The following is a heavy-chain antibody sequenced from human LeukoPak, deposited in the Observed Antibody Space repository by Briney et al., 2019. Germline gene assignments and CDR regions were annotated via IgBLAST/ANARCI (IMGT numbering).Heavy chain of an antibody. Sequence: PGGSLRLSCAASGFTFSSYAMSWVRQAPGKGLEWVSAISGSGGSTYYADSVKGRFTISRDNSKNTLYLQTNSLRAEDTAVYYCAKDRGGITMIVVVITLFDYWGQGTLVSVSS. CDR2: ISGSGGST. CDR1: GFTFSSYA. D-gene: IGHD3-22*01. CDR3: AKDRGGITMIVVVITLFDY. V-gene: IGHV3-23*01. J-gene: IGHJ4*02.